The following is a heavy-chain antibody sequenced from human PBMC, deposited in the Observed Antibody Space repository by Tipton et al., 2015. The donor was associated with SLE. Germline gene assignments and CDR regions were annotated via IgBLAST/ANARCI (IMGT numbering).Heavy chain of an antibody. CDR2: IYYSGST. D-gene: IGHD6-13*01. V-gene: IGHV4-59*01. J-gene: IGHJ3*02. Sequence: TLSLTCTVSGGSISSYYWSWIRQPPGKGLEWIGYIYYSGSTNYNPSLKSRVTISVDTFKNQFSLKLSSVTAADTAVYYCARSRGYSSSWSDAFDIWGQGTMVTVSS. CDR1: GGSISSYY. CDR3: ARSRGYSSSWSDAFDI.